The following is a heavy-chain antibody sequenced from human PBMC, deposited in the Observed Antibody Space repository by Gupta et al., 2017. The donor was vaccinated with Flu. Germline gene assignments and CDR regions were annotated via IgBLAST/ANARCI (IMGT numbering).Heavy chain of an antibody. V-gene: IGHV3-30*18. Sequence: YGMHWVRKAPGKGMGGVAVISHDGSNSDNTDYVKGRFTITRDNSKNTRYLQMRSLRTEDTAVYYCPKDWRGDNNSGGMDVWGQGTTVTVSS. J-gene: IGHJ6*02. CDR1: YG. D-gene: IGHD6-19*01. CDR2: ISHDGSNS. CDR3: PKDWRGDNNSGGMDV.